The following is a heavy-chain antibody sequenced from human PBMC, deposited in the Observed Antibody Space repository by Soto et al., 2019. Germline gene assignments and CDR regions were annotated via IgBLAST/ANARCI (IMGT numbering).Heavy chain of an antibody. CDR1: GFTFSSYA. V-gene: IGHV3-30-3*01. D-gene: IGHD4-17*01. CDR3: AREGYGDYKGGYYFDY. Sequence: QVQLVESGGGVVQPGRSLRLSCAASGFTFSSYAMHWVRQAPGKGLEWVAVISYDGSNKYYADSVKGRFTISRDNSKNTLYLQMNSLIAEDTAVYYCAREGYGDYKGGYYFDYWGQGTLVTVSS. J-gene: IGHJ4*02. CDR2: ISYDGSNK.